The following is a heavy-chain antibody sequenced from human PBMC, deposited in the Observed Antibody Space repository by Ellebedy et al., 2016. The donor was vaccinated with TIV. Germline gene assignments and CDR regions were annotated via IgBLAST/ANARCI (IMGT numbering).Heavy chain of an antibody. CDR3: ARTYYYDSSGYYLAY. CDR1: GFTFSSYW. V-gene: IGHV3-74*01. CDR2: IDSDGSST. J-gene: IGHJ4*02. Sequence: GESLKISCAASGFTFSSYWMHWVRQAPGKGLVWVSRIDSDGSSTTYVDSVKGRFTISRDNAKNTLYLQMNSLRAEDTAVYYCARTYYYDSSGYYLAYWGQGTLVTVSS. D-gene: IGHD3-22*01.